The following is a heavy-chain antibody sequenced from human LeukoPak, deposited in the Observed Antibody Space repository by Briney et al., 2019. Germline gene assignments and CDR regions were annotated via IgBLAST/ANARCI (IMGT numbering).Heavy chain of an antibody. Sequence: PGGSLRLSCAASGFTFSSYGMHWVRQAPGKGLEWVAVISYDGSNKYYADSVKGRFTISRDNSKNTLYLQMNSLRAEDTAVYYCARDLLRYYYDSSGYSYYFDYWGQGTLVTVSS. CDR3: ARDLLRYYYDSSGYSYYFDY. D-gene: IGHD3-22*01. J-gene: IGHJ4*02. CDR1: GFTFSSYG. V-gene: IGHV3-30*03. CDR2: ISYDGSNK.